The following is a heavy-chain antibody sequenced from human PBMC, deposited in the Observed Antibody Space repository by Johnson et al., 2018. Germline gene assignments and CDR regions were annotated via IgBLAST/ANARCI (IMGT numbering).Heavy chain of an antibody. CDR2: MNPNSGNT. CDR3: ARGDTIFDY. CDR1: GYTFTSYD. Sequence: QVQLVESGAEVRKPGASVKVSCKASGYTFTSYDINWVRQAPGQGLAWMGWMNPNSGNTGYAQKFQGRIAMTRNTSINTAYMEVSSRRYEDTAVYYCARGDTIFDYWGQGTLVNVSS. J-gene: IGHJ4*02. V-gene: IGHV1-8*01. D-gene: IGHD3-3*01.